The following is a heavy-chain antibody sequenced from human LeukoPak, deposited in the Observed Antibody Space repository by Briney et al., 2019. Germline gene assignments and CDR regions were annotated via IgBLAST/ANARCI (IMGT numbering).Heavy chain of an antibody. CDR3: AREGGSGWYSGWFDL. CDR1: AFIFSYYW. CDR2: INQDGSEK. J-gene: IGHJ5*02. D-gene: IGHD6-19*01. Sequence: GGSLRLSCAPSAFIFSYYWMSWVRQAPGKGLEGVANINQDGSEKIYVDSAKGRFTISRDNAENLLYLQMNNLRAEDTAVYYCAREGGSGWYSGWFDLWGQGTLVTVSS. V-gene: IGHV3-7*03.